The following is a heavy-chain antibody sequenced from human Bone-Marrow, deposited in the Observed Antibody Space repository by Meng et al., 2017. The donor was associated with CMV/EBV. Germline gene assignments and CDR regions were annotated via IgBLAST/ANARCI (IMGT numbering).Heavy chain of an antibody. Sequence: SETLSLTCAVYGGSFSGYYWSWIRQPPGKGLEWIGEINHSGSTNSNPSLKSRVTISVDTSKNQFSLKLSSVTAADTAVYYCARVSIFGVVPNWFDPWGQGTLVTVSS. CDR2: INHSGST. D-gene: IGHD3-3*01. V-gene: IGHV4-34*01. CDR1: GGSFSGYY. CDR3: ARVSIFGVVPNWFDP. J-gene: IGHJ5*02.